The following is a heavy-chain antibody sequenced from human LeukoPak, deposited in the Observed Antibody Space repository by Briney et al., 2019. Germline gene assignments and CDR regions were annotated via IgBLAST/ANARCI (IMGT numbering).Heavy chain of an antibody. D-gene: IGHD3-22*01. V-gene: IGHV1-2*02. CDR2: INPNSGGT. J-gene: IGHJ5*02. Sequence: GASVKVSCKASGYTFTGYYMHWVRQAPGQGLEWMGWINPNSGGTNYAHNLQGRVTMTTDTSTSTAYMELRSLRSDDTAVYYCARDEARYSSGYYPNWFDPWGQGTLVTVSS. CDR1: GYTFTGYY. CDR3: ARDEARYSSGYYPNWFDP.